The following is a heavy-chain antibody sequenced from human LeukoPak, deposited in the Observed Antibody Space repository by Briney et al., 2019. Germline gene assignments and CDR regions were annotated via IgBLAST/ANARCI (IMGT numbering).Heavy chain of an antibody. CDR2: ISGSGGST. V-gene: IGHV3-23*01. D-gene: IGHD2-2*01. Sequence: PGGTLRLSCAASGFSFSSYGMSWVRQAPGKGLEWVSGISGSGGSTYYADSVKGRFTISRDNSKNTLYLQMNSLRAEDTAVYYCAKLPVPRYCSSTSCYEGSFDYWGQGTLVTVSS. CDR3: AKLPVPRYCSSTSCYEGSFDY. CDR1: GFSFSSYG. J-gene: IGHJ4*02.